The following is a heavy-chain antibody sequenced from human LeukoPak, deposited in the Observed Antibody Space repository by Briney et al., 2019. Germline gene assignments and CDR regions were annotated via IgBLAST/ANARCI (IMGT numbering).Heavy chain of an antibody. CDR3: AAIKDSSSWYLGY. V-gene: IGHV4-59*01. J-gene: IGHJ4*02. CDR2: MFYRGST. D-gene: IGHD6-13*01. CDR1: GGSIRSYY. Sequence: KASETLSLTCTVSGGSIRSYYWSWIRQPPGKGLEWIGFMFYRGSTNYNPSLKSQVTISVDTSKNQFSLNLSSVTAADTAVYYCAAIKDSSSWYLGYWGQGTLVTVSS.